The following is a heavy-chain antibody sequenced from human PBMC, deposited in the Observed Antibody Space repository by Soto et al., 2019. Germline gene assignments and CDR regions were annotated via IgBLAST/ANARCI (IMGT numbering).Heavy chain of an antibody. V-gene: IGHV3-72*01. D-gene: IGHD6-6*01. CDR3: ARSGPPHSSSPQPTDY. J-gene: IGHJ4*02. CDR2: TRNKANSYTT. CDR1: GFTFSDHY. Sequence: GGSLRLSCAASGFTFSDHYMDWVRQAPGKGLEWVGRTRNKANSYTTEYAASVKGRFTISRDDSKNSLYLQMNSLKTEDTAVYYCARSGPPHSSSPQPTDYWGQGTLVTVSS.